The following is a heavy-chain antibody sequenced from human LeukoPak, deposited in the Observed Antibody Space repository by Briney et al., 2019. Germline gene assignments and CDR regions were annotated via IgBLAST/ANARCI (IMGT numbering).Heavy chain of an antibody. V-gene: IGHV1-2*06. CDR3: ATLGGYSGSYYFDY. J-gene: IGHJ4*02. CDR1: GYTFTGYY. Sequence: ASVKVSCKASGYTFTGYYMHWVRQAPGQGLEWMGRINPNSGGTNYAQKLQGRVTMTEDTSTDTAYMELSSLRSEDTAVYYCATLGGYSGSYYFDYWGQGTLVTVSS. D-gene: IGHD1-26*01. CDR2: INPNSGGT.